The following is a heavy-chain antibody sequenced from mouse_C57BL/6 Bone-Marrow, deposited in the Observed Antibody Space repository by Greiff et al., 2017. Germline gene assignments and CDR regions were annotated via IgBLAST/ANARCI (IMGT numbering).Heavy chain of an antibody. CDR1: GYTFTDYY. V-gene: IGHV1-19*01. CDR3: ATHTTGMDY. CDR2: INPYNGGT. D-gene: IGHD1-1*01. J-gene: IGHJ4*01. Sequence: EVKLQQSGPVLVKPGASVKMSCKASGYTFTDYYMNWVKQSHGKSLEWIGVINPYNGGTSYNQKFKGKATLTVDKSSSTAYMELNSLTSEDSAVYYCATHTTGMDYWGQGTSVTVSS.